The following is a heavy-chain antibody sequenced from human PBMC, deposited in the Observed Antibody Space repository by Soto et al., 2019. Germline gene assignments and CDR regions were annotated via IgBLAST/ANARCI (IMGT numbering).Heavy chain of an antibody. V-gene: IGHV3-23*01. CDR2: ISGSGGST. J-gene: IGHJ4*02. CDR3: AKGGEQQLVPYYFDY. D-gene: IGHD6-13*01. Sequence: GGSLRLSCAASGFTFSSYAMSWVRQAPGKGLEWVSAISGSGGSTYYADSVKGRFTISRDNSKNTLYLQMNSLRAEDTAVYYCAKGGEQQLVPYYFDYWGQGTLVTVSS. CDR1: GFTFSSYA.